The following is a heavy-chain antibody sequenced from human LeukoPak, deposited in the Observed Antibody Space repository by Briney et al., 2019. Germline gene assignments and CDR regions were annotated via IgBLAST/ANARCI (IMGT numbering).Heavy chain of an antibody. J-gene: IGHJ6*03. CDR3: TRHWGDGVSDLLPDYYYYYMDV. Sequence: GGSLRLSCAASGFTFSGSAMHWVRQASGKGLEWVGRIRSKANSYATAYAASVKGRFTISRDDSKNTAYLQMNSLKTEDTAVYYCTRHWGDGVSDLLPDYYYYYMDVWGKGTTVTISS. D-gene: IGHD2-8*01. CDR2: IRSKANSYAT. V-gene: IGHV3-73*01. CDR1: GFTFSGSA.